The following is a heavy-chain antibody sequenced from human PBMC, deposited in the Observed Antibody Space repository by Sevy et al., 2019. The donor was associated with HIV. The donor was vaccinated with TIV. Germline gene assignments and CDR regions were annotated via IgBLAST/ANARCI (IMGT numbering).Heavy chain of an antibody. CDR3: ATLLMWFGGLPRGLDY. Sequence: GGSLRLSCAASGFNFNMYRMNWVRQAPGKGLEWVSSISSSSSDIKYADSVKGRFTVSRDNAKNSLFLQMNSLRAEDTAVYYCATLLMWFGGLPRGLDYWGQGALVTVSS. CDR1: GFNFNMYR. D-gene: IGHD3-10*01. V-gene: IGHV3-21*01. J-gene: IGHJ4*02. CDR2: ISSSSSDI.